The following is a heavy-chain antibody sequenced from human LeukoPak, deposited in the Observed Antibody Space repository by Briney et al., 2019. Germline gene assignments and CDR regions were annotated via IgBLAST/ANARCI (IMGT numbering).Heavy chain of an antibody. CDR3: AREWPGQWLVLH. D-gene: IGHD5-24*01. Sequence: PSETLSLTCSVSGDSISSYYWSWIRQPAGKGLEWIGRIQSSGNTNYNPSLKSRVTMSVDTSKNQFSLKLSSVTAADTAVYYCAREWPGQWLVLHWGQGTLVTVSS. V-gene: IGHV4-4*07. CDR1: GDSISSYY. J-gene: IGHJ4*02. CDR2: IQSSGNT.